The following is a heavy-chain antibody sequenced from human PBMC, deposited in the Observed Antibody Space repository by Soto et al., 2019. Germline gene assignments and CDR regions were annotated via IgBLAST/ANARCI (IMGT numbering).Heavy chain of an antibody. Sequence: QVQLQESGPGLVKPSQTLSLTCTVSGGSISSGGYYWSWIRQHPGKGLEWIGYIYYSGSTYYNPSPKSRVTISVDTSKNQFSLKLSSVTAADTAVYYCARGRGVVVTAYYFDYWGQGTLVTVSS. J-gene: IGHJ4*02. CDR1: GGSISSGGYY. V-gene: IGHV4-31*03. D-gene: IGHD2-21*02. CDR3: ARGRGVVVTAYYFDY. CDR2: IYYSGST.